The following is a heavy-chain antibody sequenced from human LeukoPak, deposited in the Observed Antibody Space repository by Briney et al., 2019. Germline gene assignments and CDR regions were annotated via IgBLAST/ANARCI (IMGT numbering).Heavy chain of an antibody. D-gene: IGHD6-13*01. V-gene: IGHV3-30-3*01. CDR3: ARDMAAGTPPFDY. CDR2: ISYDGSNK. J-gene: IGHJ4*02. CDR1: GFTFSSYA. Sequence: PGGSLRLSCAASGFTFSSYAMHWVRQAPGKGLEWVAVISYDGSNKYYADSVKGRFTISRDNSKNTLYLQMNSLRSEDTAVYYCARDMAAGTPPFDYWGQGTLVSVSS.